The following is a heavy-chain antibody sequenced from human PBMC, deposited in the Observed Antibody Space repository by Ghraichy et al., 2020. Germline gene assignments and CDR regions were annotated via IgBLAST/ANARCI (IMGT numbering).Heavy chain of an antibody. Sequence: SLRLSCAASGFTFSSYWMHWVRQAPGKGLVWVPRINSDGGSTTYADSVKGRFTISKDNAKNTLYLQMNSLRAEDTAVYYCVKDLVGGGFGAYGMDVWGQGTTVTVS. D-gene: IGHD2-21*01. CDR2: INSDGGST. V-gene: IGHV3-74*01. CDR3: VKDLVGGGFGAYGMDV. J-gene: IGHJ6*02. CDR1: GFTFSSYW.